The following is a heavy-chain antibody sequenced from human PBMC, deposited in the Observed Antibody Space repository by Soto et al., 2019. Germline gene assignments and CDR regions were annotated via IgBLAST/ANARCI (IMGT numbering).Heavy chain of an antibody. D-gene: IGHD2-21*02. V-gene: IGHV1-2*02. Sequence: QVQLVQSGAEVKKPGASVKVSCKASGYTFTGYYIHWLRQAPGQGLEWMGWINPNSGGTKYAQKFQGRVTMTRDTSISTAYVDLSRLDSDDTAVYYCARQLAYCGGDCYTEPIDYWGQGTLVTVAS. CDR2: INPNSGGT. CDR1: GYTFTGYY. CDR3: ARQLAYCGGDCYTEPIDY. J-gene: IGHJ4*02.